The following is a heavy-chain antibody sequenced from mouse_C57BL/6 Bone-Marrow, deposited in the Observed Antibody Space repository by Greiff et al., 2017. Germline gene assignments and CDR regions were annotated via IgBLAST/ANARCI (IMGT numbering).Heavy chain of an antibody. CDR1: GYTFTSYG. CDR3: ARGDYSNLAWFAY. V-gene: IGHV1-81*01. Sequence: QVQLQQSAAELARPGASVKLSCKASGYTFTSYGISWVKQRTGQGLEWIGEIYPRSGNTYYNEKFKGKATLTADKSSSTAYMELRSLTSEDSAVYFCARGDYSNLAWFAYWGQGTLVTVSA. J-gene: IGHJ3*01. D-gene: IGHD2-5*01. CDR2: IYPRSGNT.